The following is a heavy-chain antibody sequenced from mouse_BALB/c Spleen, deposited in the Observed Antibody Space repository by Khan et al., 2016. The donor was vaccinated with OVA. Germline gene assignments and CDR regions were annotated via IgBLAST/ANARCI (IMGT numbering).Heavy chain of an antibody. Sequence: VQLKESGPGLVAPSQSLSITCTVSGFSLTNYGVNWVRQPPGKGLEWLGVMWGDGSTNFHSALKSRLIISKDNSQSQVFLELNSLQTDDTATYXCAKFTPDYYSMDYWGQGTSVTVSS. CDR3: AKFTPDYYSMDY. CDR1: GFSLTNYG. CDR2: MWGDGST. V-gene: IGHV2-3*01. D-gene: IGHD1-1*01. J-gene: IGHJ4*01.